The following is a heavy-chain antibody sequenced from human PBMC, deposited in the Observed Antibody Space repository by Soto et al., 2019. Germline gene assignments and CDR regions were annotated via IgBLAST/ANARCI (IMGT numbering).Heavy chain of an antibody. CDR3: AKSGVSTAFDI. Sequence: QVQLVESGGGVVQPGRSLRLSCAASGFTFSSYGMHWVRQAPCKGLEWVAVISYDGSNKYYADSVKGRFTISRDNSKNTLYLQKNSLRAEDTAVYYCAKSGVSTAFDIWGQGTMVTVSS. D-gene: IGHD2-2*01. CDR2: ISYDGSNK. J-gene: IGHJ3*02. V-gene: IGHV3-30*18. CDR1: GFTFSSYG.